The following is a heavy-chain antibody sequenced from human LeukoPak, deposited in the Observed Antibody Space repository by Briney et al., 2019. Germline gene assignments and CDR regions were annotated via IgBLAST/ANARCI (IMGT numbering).Heavy chain of an antibody. Sequence: GGPLRLSCAASGFTFSDYYMSWIRQAPGKGLEWVSYISSSGSTIYYADSVKGRFTISRDNAKNSLYLQMNSLRAEDTAVYYCAREAIAVAAPYFDYWGQGTLVTVSS. V-gene: IGHV3-11*01. D-gene: IGHD6-19*01. J-gene: IGHJ4*02. CDR3: AREAIAVAAPYFDY. CDR2: ISSSGSTI. CDR1: GFTFSDYY.